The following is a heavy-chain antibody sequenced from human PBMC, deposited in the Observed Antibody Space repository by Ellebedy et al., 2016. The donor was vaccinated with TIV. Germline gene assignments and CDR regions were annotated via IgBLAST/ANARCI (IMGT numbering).Heavy chain of an antibody. CDR1: GFTFSSYT. V-gene: IGHV3-23*01. CDR2: IGGNGFAT. D-gene: IGHD6-19*01. Sequence: PGGSLRLSCAASGFTFSSYTMSWVRQAPGKGLEWVSAIGGNGFATVYADSVKGRFTISRDNSKSTLYLQMNSLRAEDTAVYYCARVEAVAGQAEYFQHWGQGTLVTVSS. CDR3: ARVEAVAGQAEYFQH. J-gene: IGHJ1*01.